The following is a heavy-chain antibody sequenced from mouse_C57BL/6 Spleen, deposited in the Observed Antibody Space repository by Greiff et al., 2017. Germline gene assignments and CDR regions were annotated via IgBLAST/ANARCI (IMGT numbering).Heavy chain of an antibody. V-gene: IGHV1-80*01. Sequence: QVQLQQSGAELVKPGASVKISCKASGYAFSSYWMNWVKQRPGKGLEWIGQIYPRDGDTNYNGKFKGKATLTADKSSSTAYMQLSSLTSEDSAVYFCARGIYYDDDWYFDVWGTGTTVTVSS. D-gene: IGHD2-4*01. CDR1: GYAFSSYW. CDR3: ARGIYYDDDWYFDV. CDR2: IYPRDGDT. J-gene: IGHJ1*03.